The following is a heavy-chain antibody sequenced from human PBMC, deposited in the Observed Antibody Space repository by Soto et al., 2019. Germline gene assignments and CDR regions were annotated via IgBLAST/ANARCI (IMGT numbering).Heavy chain of an antibody. CDR1: GGTFSSYA. Sequence: QVQLVQSGAEVTKPGSSVKVSCQASGGTFSSYAVSWVRQAPGQGLEWMGGIIPIFGTANYAQKFQGRVTITADESTSTAYMELSSLRSEDTAVYYCARHVPAAGYYYGMDVWGQGTTVTVSS. D-gene: IGHD2-2*01. J-gene: IGHJ6*02. CDR2: IIPIFGTA. CDR3: ARHVPAAGYYYGMDV. V-gene: IGHV1-69*12.